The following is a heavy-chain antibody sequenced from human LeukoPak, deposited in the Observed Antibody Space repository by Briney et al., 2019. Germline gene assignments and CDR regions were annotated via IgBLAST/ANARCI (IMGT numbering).Heavy chain of an antibody. V-gene: IGHV4-39*01. J-gene: IGHJ4*02. Sequence: SETLSLTCSVSGGSISSSSYYWGWIRQPPGKKLEWIGNIYYSGSTYYNPSLKSRVTISVDTSKNQFSLKLSSVTAADTAVYYCVMGIAVAGTFDYWGQGTLVTVSS. CDR3: VMGIAVAGTFDY. D-gene: IGHD6-19*01. CDR2: IYYSGST. CDR1: GGSISSSSYY.